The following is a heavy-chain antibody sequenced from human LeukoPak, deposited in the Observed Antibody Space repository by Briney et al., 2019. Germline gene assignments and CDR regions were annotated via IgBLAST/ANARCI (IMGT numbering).Heavy chain of an antibody. CDR3: ARVVSSGYYYYYYGMDV. J-gene: IGHJ6*02. Sequence: SETLSLTCAVYGGSFSGYYWSWIRQPPGKGLEWIGEINHSGSTNYNPSLESRVTISVDTSKNQFSLKLSSVTAADTAAYYCARVVSSGYYYYYYGMDVWGQGTTVTVSS. V-gene: IGHV4-34*01. D-gene: IGHD3-22*01. CDR2: INHSGST. CDR1: GGSFSGYY.